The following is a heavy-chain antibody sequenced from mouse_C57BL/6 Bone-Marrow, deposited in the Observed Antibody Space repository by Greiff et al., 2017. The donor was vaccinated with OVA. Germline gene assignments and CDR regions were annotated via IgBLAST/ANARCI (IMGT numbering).Heavy chain of an antibody. Sequence: VQLQQPGAELVMPGASVKLSCKASGYTFTSYWMHWVKQRPGQGLEWIGEIDPSDSYTNYNQKFKGKSTLTVDKSSSTAYMQLSSLTSEDSAVYYCASYGNYGYYFDYWGQGTTLTVSS. CDR2: IDPSDSYT. J-gene: IGHJ2*01. CDR1: GYTFTSYW. V-gene: IGHV1-69*01. CDR3: ASYGNYGYYFDY. D-gene: IGHD2-1*01.